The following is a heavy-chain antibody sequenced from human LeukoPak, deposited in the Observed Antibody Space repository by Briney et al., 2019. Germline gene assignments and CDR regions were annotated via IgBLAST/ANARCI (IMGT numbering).Heavy chain of an antibody. Sequence: SVKVSCKASGGTFSRYAINWVRRAPGQGLEWMGGIIPILGTAKYAQKFQGRVTITADESTSTAYMELSSLRAEDTAVYYCARGHSGGGFFDYWGQGTLVTVSS. V-gene: IGHV1-69*13. D-gene: IGHD2-15*01. J-gene: IGHJ4*02. CDR2: IIPILGTA. CDR1: GGTFSRYA. CDR3: ARGHSGGGFFDY.